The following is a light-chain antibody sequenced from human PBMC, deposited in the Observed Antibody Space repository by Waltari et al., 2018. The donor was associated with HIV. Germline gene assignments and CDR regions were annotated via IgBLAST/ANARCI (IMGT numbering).Light chain of an antibody. CDR2: YNS. Sequence: SYVLTQPPSVSVAPGAAATISCGAWNIGGKSVHWYKQQPGTAPVLFTRYNSDRPSGITDRISCSNSGHTATLTITSVEAGDEATYYCQVWDSSNEHVVFGGGTELTVL. CDR3: QVWDSSNEHVV. J-gene: IGLJ3*02. V-gene: IGLV3-21*04. CDR1: NIGGKS.